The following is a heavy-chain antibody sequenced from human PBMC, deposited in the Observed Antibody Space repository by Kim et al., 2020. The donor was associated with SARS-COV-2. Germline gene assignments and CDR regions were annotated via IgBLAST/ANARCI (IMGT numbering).Heavy chain of an antibody. CDR3: VRGTLTLRGVSWSHYFDY. Sequence: RSRVTISVDTSKNQFSLKLGSVTAADTAVYYCVRGTLTLRGVSWSHYFDYWGQGTLVTVSS. J-gene: IGHJ4*02. D-gene: IGHD3-10*01. V-gene: IGHV4-59*09.